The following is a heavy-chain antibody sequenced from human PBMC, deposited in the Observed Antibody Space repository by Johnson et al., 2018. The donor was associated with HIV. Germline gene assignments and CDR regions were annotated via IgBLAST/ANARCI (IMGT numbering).Heavy chain of an antibody. D-gene: IGHD6-19*01. J-gene: IGHJ3*02. CDR3: ARVRYSSGWPIYAFDI. CDR1: GFTFTDYY. CDR2: ISSSGGGI. V-gene: IGHV3-11*04. Sequence: QMQLVESGGSLVKPGGSMRLSCAASGFTFTDYYMTWIRQAPGKGLEWVSHISSSGGGIYYADSVKGRFTLSMDNARNSLYLQMNSLRAEDTAVYYCARVRYSSGWPIYAFDIWGQGTVVIVSS.